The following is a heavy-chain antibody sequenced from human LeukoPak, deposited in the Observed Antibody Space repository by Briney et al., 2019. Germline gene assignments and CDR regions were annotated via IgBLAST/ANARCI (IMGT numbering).Heavy chain of an antibody. Sequence: PSETLSLTCTVSGGSISRYYWSWIRQSPGKGLEWIGYIHYSGSTNYNPSLKSRVTISVDRSKNELSLKLSSATAADTAVYYCARHGIGERPEELDYWGQGTLVTVSS. CDR3: ARHGIGERPEELDY. J-gene: IGHJ4*02. D-gene: IGHD6-6*01. CDR1: GGSISRYY. V-gene: IGHV4-59*08. CDR2: IHYSGST.